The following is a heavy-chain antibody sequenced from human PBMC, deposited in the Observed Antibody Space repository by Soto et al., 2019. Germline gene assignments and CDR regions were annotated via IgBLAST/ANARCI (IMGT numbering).Heavy chain of an antibody. D-gene: IGHD6-13*01. Sequence: LGESLKISCKGSGYSFTNYWIGWVRQMPGKGLEWMGIIYPGDSETKYSPSFQGQVTISADKSISTAYLQWSSLKASDTAMYYCARHEAASLYYYAMDVWGQGTTVTVSS. CDR1: GYSFTNYW. CDR3: ARHEAASLYYYAMDV. J-gene: IGHJ6*02. CDR2: IYPGDSET. V-gene: IGHV5-51*01.